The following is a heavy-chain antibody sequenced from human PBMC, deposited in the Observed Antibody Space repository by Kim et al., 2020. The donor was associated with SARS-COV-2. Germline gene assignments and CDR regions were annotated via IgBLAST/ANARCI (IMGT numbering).Heavy chain of an antibody. CDR2: INHSGST. J-gene: IGHJ4*02. D-gene: IGHD6-13*01. Sequence: SETLSLTCAVYGGSFSGYYWSWIRQPPGKGLEWIGEINHSGSTNYNPSLKSRVTISVDTSKNQFSLKLSSVTAADTAVYYCARGTAAAGTGARPPVPFDYWGQGTLVTVSS. CDR1: GGSFSGYY. CDR3: ARGTAAAGTGARPPVPFDY. V-gene: IGHV4-34*01.